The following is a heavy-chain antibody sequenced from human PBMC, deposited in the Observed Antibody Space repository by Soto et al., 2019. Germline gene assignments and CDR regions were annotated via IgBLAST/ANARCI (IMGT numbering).Heavy chain of an antibody. V-gene: IGHV4-30-2*01. CDR3: ARGVVAAPYYYYGMDV. J-gene: IGHJ6*02. D-gene: IGHD2-15*01. CDR2: IYHSGST. Sequence: LCGGSISSGGYSWSWIRQPPGKGLEWIGYIYHSGSTYYNPSLKSRVTISVDRSKNQFSLKLSSVTAADTAVYYCARGVVAAPYYYYGMDVWGQGTTVTVSS. CDR1: GGSISSGGYS.